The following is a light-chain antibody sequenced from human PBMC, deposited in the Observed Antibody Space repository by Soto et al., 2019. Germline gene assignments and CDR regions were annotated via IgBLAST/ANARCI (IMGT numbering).Light chain of an antibody. CDR2: EVS. Sequence: QSALTQPASVSGSPGQSITISCPGTSSDVGSYNLVSWYQQHPGKAPKLMIYEVSKRPSGVSNRLSGSKSGNTASLTISGLQAEDEADYYCCSYAGSSTIYVFGTGTKVTVL. V-gene: IGLV2-23*02. CDR3: CSYAGSSTIYV. J-gene: IGLJ1*01. CDR1: SSDVGSYNL.